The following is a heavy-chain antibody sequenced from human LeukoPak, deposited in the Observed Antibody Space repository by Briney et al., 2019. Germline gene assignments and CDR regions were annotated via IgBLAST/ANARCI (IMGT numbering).Heavy chain of an antibody. Sequence: SETLSLTCTVSGGSISRYYWSWLRQPPGKGLESIGCISYSGSTNYNPSLESRVTISVDTSKNQFSLNLNSVTAADTALYYCARGRVVDPHYGIESRYFDLWGRGTLVTVSS. CDR2: ISYSGST. CDR3: ARGRVVDPHYGIESRYFDL. V-gene: IGHV4-59*01. D-gene: IGHD3-10*01. CDR1: GGSISRYY. J-gene: IGHJ2*01.